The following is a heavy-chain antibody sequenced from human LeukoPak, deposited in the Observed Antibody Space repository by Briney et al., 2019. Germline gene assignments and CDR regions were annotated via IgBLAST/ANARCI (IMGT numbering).Heavy chain of an antibody. CDR1: GDSVSSNSAT. CDR3: ARAYSGYASFDY. D-gene: IGHD5-12*01. CDR2: TYYRSNWYN. J-gene: IGHJ4*02. Sequence: SQTLSLTCAISGDSVSSNSATWNWIRQSPSRGLEWLGRTYYRSNWYNEYALSVKSRITINPDTSKNQFSLQLNSVTPDDTAVYYCARAYSGYASFDYWGQGTLVTVSS. V-gene: IGHV6-1*01.